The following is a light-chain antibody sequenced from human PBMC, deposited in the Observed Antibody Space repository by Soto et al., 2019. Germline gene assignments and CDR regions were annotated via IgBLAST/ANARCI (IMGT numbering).Light chain of an antibody. J-gene: IGKJ4*01. CDR3: QQRANWPLT. Sequence: EIVMTQSPATLSVSPGEGATLSCRASQSVSSNLAWYQQKPGQAPRLLIYGASSRATGIPDRFSGSGSGTDFTLIISSLEPEDFAVYYCQQRANWPLTFGGGTKVDIK. CDR1: QSVSSN. V-gene: IGKV3-11*01. CDR2: GAS.